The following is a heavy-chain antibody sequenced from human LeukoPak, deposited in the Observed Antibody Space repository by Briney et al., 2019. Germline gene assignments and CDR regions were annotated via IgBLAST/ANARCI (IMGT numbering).Heavy chain of an antibody. Sequence: SETLSLTCTVSGGSISSGSYYWSWIRQPAGKGLEWIGRIYTSGSTNYNPSLKSRVTISVDTSKNQFSLKLSSVTAADTAVYYCAREYGTIFGVATWVNWFDPWGQGTLVTVSS. CDR2: IYTSGST. J-gene: IGHJ5*02. CDR1: GGSISSGSYY. V-gene: IGHV4-61*02. CDR3: AREYGTIFGVATWVNWFDP. D-gene: IGHD3-3*01.